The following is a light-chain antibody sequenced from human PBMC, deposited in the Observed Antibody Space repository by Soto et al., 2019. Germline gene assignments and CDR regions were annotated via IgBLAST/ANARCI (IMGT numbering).Light chain of an antibody. CDR2: AAS. Sequence: DIQMTQSPSSVSASVGDRVTITCRASQGISSWLAWYQQKPGKAPKLLIYAASSLQSGVPSRFSGSGSGTEFTLVISRLQPDDLATYYCQQYSSYSPYTFGQGTKVDIK. CDR3: QQYSSYSPYT. CDR1: QGISSW. V-gene: IGKV1-12*01. J-gene: IGKJ2*01.